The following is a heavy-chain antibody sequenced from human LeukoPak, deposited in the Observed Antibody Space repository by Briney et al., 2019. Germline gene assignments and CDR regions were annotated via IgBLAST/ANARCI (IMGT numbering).Heavy chain of an antibody. CDR3: ARGAYYDFWSGYSGFDY. CDR2: INPNSGGT. Sequence: ASVKVSCKASGYTFTGYYMHWVRQAPGQGLEWMGWINPNSGGTNYAQKFQGRVTMTRDTSISTAYMELSRLRSDDTAVYHCARGAYYDFWSGYSGFDYWGQGTLVTVSS. CDR1: GYTFTGYY. J-gene: IGHJ4*02. D-gene: IGHD3-3*01. V-gene: IGHV1-2*02.